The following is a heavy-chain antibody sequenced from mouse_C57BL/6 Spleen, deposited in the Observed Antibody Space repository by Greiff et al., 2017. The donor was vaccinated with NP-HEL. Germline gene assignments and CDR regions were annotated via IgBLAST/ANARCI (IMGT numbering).Heavy chain of an antibody. Sequence: EVHLVESGGGLVQPGGSLSLSCAASGFTFTAYYMSWVRQPPGKALEWLGFIRNKANGYTTEYSASVKGRFTIFRDNYQSILYLEMNALRAEDSATYYCASHNWGYFDYWGQGTTLTVSS. CDR3: ASHNWGYFDY. CDR2: IRNKANGYTT. V-gene: IGHV7-3*01. D-gene: IGHD4-1*01. CDR1: GFTFTAYY. J-gene: IGHJ2*01.